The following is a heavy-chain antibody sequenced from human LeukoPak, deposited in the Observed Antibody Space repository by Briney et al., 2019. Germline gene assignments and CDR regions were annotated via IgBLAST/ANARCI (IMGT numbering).Heavy chain of an antibody. J-gene: IGHJ4*02. D-gene: IGHD3-10*01. CDR2: IKPNSGGT. CDR3: ARGLREGWFGELYY. CDR1: GYTFTGYY. V-gene: IGHV1-2*06. Sequence: ASVKVSCKASGYTFTGYYMHWVRQAPGQGLEWMERIKPNSGGTNYAQKFQGRVTMTRDTSISTAYMELSRLRSDDTAVYYCARGLREGWFGELYYWGQGTLVTVSS.